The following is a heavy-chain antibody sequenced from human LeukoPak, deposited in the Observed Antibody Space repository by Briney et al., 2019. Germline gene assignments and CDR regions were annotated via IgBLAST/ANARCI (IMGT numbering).Heavy chain of an antibody. CDR1: GFTFSNAW. D-gene: IGHD3-10*01. J-gene: IGHJ4*02. V-gene: IGHV3-15*01. Sequence: PGGSLRLSCAASGFTFSNAWMSWVRQAPGKGLEWVGRIKSKTDGGTTDYAAPVKGRFTISRDDSKNTLYLQMNSLRAEDTAVYYCARVIQQGVLWFGDPYYFDYWGQGTLVTVSS. CDR3: ARVIQQGVLWFGDPYYFDY. CDR2: IKSKTDGGTT.